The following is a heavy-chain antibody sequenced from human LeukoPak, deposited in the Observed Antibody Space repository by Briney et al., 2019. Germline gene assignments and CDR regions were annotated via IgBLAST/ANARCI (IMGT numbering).Heavy chain of an antibody. J-gene: IGHJ4*02. CDR1: GGTFSSYA. D-gene: IGHD2-2*01. Sequence: SVKVSCKASGGTFSSYAISWVRQAPGQGLEWMGRIIPILGIANYAQKLQGRVTMTTDTSTSTAYMELRSLRSDDTAVYYCARAPWTKYCSSTSCYPFDYWGQGTLVTVSS. V-gene: IGHV1-69*04. CDR2: IIPILGIA. CDR3: ARAPWTKYCSSTSCYPFDY.